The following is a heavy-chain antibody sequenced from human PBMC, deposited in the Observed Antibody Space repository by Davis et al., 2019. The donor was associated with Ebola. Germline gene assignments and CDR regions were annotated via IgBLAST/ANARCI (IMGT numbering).Heavy chain of an antibody. Sequence: SVKVSCKASRGTFSSYAISWVRQAPGQGLEWMGGIIPIFGTANYAQKFQGRVTITADESTSTAYMELSSLRSEDTAVYYCAAGGAYSSSWYLARFDYWGQGTLVTASS. V-gene: IGHV1-69*13. J-gene: IGHJ4*02. CDR2: IIPIFGTA. CDR1: RGTFSSYA. CDR3: AAGGAYSSSWYLARFDY. D-gene: IGHD6-13*01.